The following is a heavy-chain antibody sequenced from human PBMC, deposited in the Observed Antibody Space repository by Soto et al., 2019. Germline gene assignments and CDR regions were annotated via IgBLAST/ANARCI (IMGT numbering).Heavy chain of an antibody. J-gene: IGHJ4*02. Sequence: SVKVSCKASGGTFSSHSINWVRQAPGQVLEWMGGVISLFGTANYAHNFKGRVTITADQSTSTAYMELNSLRSDDTAVYYCAREVGYGDFSAALLDWGQGTLVTVSS. CDR1: GGTFSSHS. CDR2: VISLFGTA. CDR3: AREVGYGDFSAALLD. D-gene: IGHD4-17*01. V-gene: IGHV1-69*13.